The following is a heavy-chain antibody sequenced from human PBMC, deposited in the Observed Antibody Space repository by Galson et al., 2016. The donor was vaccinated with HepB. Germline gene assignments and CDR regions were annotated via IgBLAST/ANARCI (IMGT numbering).Heavy chain of an antibody. D-gene: IGHD1-26*01. CDR2: IIPMFGTR. Sequence: SVKVSCKASGGTPDTYAISWVRQAPGQGLDWMGGIIPMFGTRNIAQKFQGRVTITADESTRTVYMDLTSLRSEDTAVYYCARVGGASYYEWLYWGQGTLVTVSS. V-gene: IGHV1-69*13. CDR1: GGTPDTYA. CDR3: ARVGGASYYEWLY. J-gene: IGHJ4*02.